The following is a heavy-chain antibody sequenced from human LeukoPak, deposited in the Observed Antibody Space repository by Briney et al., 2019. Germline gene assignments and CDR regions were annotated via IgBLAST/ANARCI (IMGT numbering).Heavy chain of an antibody. CDR1: GVTFSSYG. CDR2: ISYDGSNK. J-gene: IGHJ4*02. V-gene: IGHV3-30*18. Sequence: GGSLRLSCAASGVTFSSYGMHWGRQAPGKGLEWVAVISYDGSNKYYADSVKGRFSISRDNSKNTLYLQMNSLRAEDTAVYYCAKDSAMGKAMVRGVIDSWGQGTLVTVSS. CDR3: AKDSAMGKAMVRGVIDS. D-gene: IGHD3-10*01.